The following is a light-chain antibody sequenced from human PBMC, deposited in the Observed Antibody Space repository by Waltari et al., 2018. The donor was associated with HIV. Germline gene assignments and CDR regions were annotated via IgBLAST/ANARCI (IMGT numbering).Light chain of an antibody. CDR2: AAF. CDR1: QSVGSN. CDR3: QQYNDWHPEAT. J-gene: IGKJ1*01. Sequence: EIVMTQSLATLYVSLGDTVTLSCRASQSVGSNLAWYQQKPGRAPRLLIYAAFTRAAGIPARFSGRGSGTEFTLTINSLQSEDFAVYYCQQYNDWHPEATFGQGTKVEVK. V-gene: IGKV3-15*01.